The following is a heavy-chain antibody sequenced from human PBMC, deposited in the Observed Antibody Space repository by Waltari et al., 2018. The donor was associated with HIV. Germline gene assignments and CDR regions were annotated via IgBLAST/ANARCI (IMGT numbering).Heavy chain of an antibody. CDR1: VCPFDDYL. CDR2: IIWNRGSI. V-gene: IGHV3-9*01. J-gene: IGHJ4*01. D-gene: IGHD6-19*01. CDR3: AKDLDPYGSHGWSLDY. Sequence: EVRLVESGGGLLRPGWSLSHSCAASVCPFDDYLLHWVRQAPGKGLGWLFGIIWNRGSIGYADYLKGGFTTSRDDAKNSLYLQMKSLRAEDTAVYYCAKDLDPYGSHGWSLDYCCHGTLVTVSS.